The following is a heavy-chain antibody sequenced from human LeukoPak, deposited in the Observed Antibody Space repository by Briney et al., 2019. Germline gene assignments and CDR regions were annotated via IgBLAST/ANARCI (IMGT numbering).Heavy chain of an antibody. CDR3: ARGNILTGYDY. CDR2: IGTAGDT. V-gene: IGHV3-13*04. J-gene: IGHJ4*02. D-gene: IGHD3-9*01. Sequence: GGSLTLSCAASGFTFSSYDMHCVRQRTRKELEWDSAIGTAGDTYYSGSVKGRFTISRENGKNSLYLQMNSLKAGDTAVYYCARGNILTGYDYWGQGTLVTVSS. CDR1: GFTFSSYD.